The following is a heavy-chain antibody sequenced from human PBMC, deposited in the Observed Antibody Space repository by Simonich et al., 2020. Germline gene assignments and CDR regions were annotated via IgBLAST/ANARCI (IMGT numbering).Heavy chain of an antibody. J-gene: IGHJ1*01. Sequence: QVQLVQSGAEVKKPGASVKVSCKASGYTFTGYYMHWVRQAPGQWLEWMGWNNPTSGGTNYAQKFQGRVTMTRDTSISTAYMELSRLRSDDTAVYYCARSHIAAAGTGYFQHWGQGTLVTVSS. CDR3: ARSHIAAAGTGYFQH. V-gene: IGHV1-2*02. CDR1: GYTFTGYY. CDR2: NNPTSGGT. D-gene: IGHD6-13*01.